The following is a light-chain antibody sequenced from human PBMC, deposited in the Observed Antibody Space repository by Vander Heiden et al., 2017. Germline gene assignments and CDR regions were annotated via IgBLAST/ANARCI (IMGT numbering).Light chain of an antibody. Sequence: EIVLTQSPATLSLSPGERGTLSCRASQSVSSYLAWYQQKPGQAPRLLVYDASNRATGIPARFSGSGSETDFTLTISSLEPEDFAVYYCQQRSNWPPGLTFGGGTKVEIK. CDR1: QSVSSY. CDR3: QQRSNWPPGLT. J-gene: IGKJ4*01. CDR2: DAS. V-gene: IGKV3-11*01.